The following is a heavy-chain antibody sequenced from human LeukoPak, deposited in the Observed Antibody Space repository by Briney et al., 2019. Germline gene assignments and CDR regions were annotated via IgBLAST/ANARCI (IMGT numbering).Heavy chain of an antibody. CDR1: GGSISSGGYS. D-gene: IGHD2-2*03. J-gene: IGHJ5*02. CDR3: ARVNGYCSSTSCYSNWFDP. Sequence: SQTLSLTCAVSGGSISSGGYSWGWIRQPPGKGLEWIGYIYHSGSTYYNPSLKSRVTISVDRSKNQFSLKLSSVTAADTAVYYCARVNGYCSSTSCYSNWFDPWGQGTLVTVSS. V-gene: IGHV4-30-2*01. CDR2: IYHSGST.